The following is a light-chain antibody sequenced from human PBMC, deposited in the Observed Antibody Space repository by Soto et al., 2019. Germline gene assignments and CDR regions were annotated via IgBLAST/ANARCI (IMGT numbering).Light chain of an antibody. CDR2: EVT. V-gene: IGLV2-14*01. J-gene: IGLJ2*01. Sequence: QSALTQPASVSGSPGQSITISCTGTSSDVGGYNCVSWYQQHPGKAPKLIIYEVTNRPSGVSNRFSGSKSGNTASLIISGLQAEDEADYYCKSYTSSSTLVFGGGTKLTVL. CDR1: SSDVGGYNC. CDR3: KSYTSSSTLV.